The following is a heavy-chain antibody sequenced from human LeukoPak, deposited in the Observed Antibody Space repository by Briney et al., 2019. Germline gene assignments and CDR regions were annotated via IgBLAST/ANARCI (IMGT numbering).Heavy chain of an antibody. D-gene: IGHD6-13*01. CDR2: IIPIFGTA. CDR1: GGTFSSYA. J-gene: IGHJ5*02. Sequence: GASVTVSCKASGGTFSSYAISWVRQAPGQGLEWMGGIIPIFGTANYAQKFQGRVTITADESTSTAYMELSSLRSEDTAVYFCASAPRYSSSWPNNWFDRWGQGTLVTVSS. V-gene: IGHV1-69*01. CDR3: ASAPRYSSSWPNNWFDR.